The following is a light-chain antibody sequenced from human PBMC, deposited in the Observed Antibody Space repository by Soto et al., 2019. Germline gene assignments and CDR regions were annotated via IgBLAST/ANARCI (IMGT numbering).Light chain of an antibody. J-gene: IGKJ1*01. Sequence: EIVLTQSPGTLSLSPGERATLSCRASQSVSTTYLAWDQQKPGQAPRLPIYGASSRATGIPDRFSGSGSGTDFTLTISRLEPEDFAAYYCQQYGSSPWTFGQGTQL. CDR1: QSVSTTY. CDR2: GAS. V-gene: IGKV3-20*01. CDR3: QQYGSSPWT.